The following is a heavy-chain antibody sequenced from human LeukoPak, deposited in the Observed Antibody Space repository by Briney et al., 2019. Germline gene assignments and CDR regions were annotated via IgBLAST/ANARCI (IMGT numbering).Heavy chain of an antibody. CDR2: IIPILGIA. V-gene: IGHV1-69*04. Sequence: ASVKVSCKASGGTFSSYAISWVRQAPGQGLEWMGRIIPILGIANYAQKFQGRVTITADKSTSTAYMELSSLRSEDTAVYYCARDKDIVVVPAAGYYYYYYMDVWGKGTTVTVSS. CDR3: ARDKDIVVVPAAGYYYYYYMDV. J-gene: IGHJ6*03. D-gene: IGHD2-2*01. CDR1: GGTFSSYA.